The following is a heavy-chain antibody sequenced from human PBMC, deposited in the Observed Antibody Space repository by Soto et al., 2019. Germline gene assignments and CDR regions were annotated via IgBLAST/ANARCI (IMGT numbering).Heavy chain of an antibody. CDR1: GGIFSNFA. CDR3: ARVGLGAYDY. J-gene: IGHJ4*02. Sequence: QVQLVQSGAEVKKPGSSVKVSCKASGGIFSNFAFNWMRQAPGQGLEWMGGIIPTLGTPHYAQKFLDRVTITADESTRTVYMEMSSLTVEDTAVYYCARVGLGAYDYWGQGTLVIVSS. D-gene: IGHD6-19*01. CDR2: IIPTLGTP. V-gene: IGHV1-69*01.